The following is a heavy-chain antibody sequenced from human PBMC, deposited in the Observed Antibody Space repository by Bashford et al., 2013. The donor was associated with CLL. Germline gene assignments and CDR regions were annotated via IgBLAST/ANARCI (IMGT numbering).Heavy chain of an antibody. Sequence: ASVKVSCKASGCTFTNHYMHWVRQAPGQGLEWVGLINPSGTGTVYAQKFQGRVTMTRDTSTSTVYMELSSLRSEDTALYYCAEDSGTGFLTSDCWGRGNPGHRLL. CDR1: GCTFTNHY. CDR3: AEDSGTGFLTSDC. V-gene: IGHV1-46*01. J-gene: IGHJ4*02. D-gene: IGHD6-19*01. CDR2: INPSGTGT.